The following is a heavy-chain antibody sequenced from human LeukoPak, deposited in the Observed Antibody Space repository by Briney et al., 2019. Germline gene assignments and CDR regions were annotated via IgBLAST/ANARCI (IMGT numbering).Heavy chain of an antibody. Sequence: GGSLRLSCAASGFTFSSYAMSWVRQAPGKGLEWVSAISGSGGSTYYADSVKGRFTISRDKSKDTLFLHMNSLRVEDTAIYYCAKRVEYSSSSGGYFDYWGQGTLVTVSS. J-gene: IGHJ4*02. CDR3: AKRVEYSSSSGGYFDY. V-gene: IGHV3-23*01. D-gene: IGHD6-6*01. CDR1: GFTFSSYA. CDR2: ISGSGGST.